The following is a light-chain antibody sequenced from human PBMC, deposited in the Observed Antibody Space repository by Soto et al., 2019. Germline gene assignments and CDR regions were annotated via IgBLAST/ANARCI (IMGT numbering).Light chain of an antibody. J-gene: IGKJ5*01. CDR2: DAS. V-gene: IGKV3D-15*01. CDR3: QQYNNWPPIT. Sequence: VLTQSPATLSLSPGKRATLSCRASESVDFHLAWYQQKPGQAPRLLIYDASVRATGTPARFSGSGSGTAFTLTISSLQSEDFAVYYCQQYNNWPPITFGQGTRLEIK. CDR1: ESVDFH.